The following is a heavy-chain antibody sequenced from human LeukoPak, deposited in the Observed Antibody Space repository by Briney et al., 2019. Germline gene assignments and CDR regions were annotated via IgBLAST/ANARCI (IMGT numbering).Heavy chain of an antibody. CDR3: ARRRYYRYTGYFDY. V-gene: IGHV6-1*01. J-gene: IGHJ4*02. D-gene: IGHD3-9*01. CDR2: TYYSSQWYN. Sequence: SQTLSLTCAISGDSVSSNSAAWNWIRQSPSRGLEWLGRTYYSSQWYNNYAVSVRSRITINPDTSKNQFSLQLNSVIPEDTAVYYCARRRYYRYTGYFDYWGQGTPVIVSS. CDR1: GDSVSSNSAA.